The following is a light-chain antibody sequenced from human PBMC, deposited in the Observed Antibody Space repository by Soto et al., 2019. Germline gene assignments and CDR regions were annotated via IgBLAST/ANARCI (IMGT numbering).Light chain of an antibody. CDR2: GAS. V-gene: IGKV3-20*01. J-gene: IGKJ4*01. Sequence: EIVLTQSPGTLSLSPGRRATLSCRASQTISSSSLAWYHQRPGQAPRLLIYGASTRATGVPDRFSGRGSGTDFTLTISRLEPEDFAVYYCHKYGPSPLTFGGGTKVEIK. CDR3: HKYGPSPLT. CDR1: QTISSSS.